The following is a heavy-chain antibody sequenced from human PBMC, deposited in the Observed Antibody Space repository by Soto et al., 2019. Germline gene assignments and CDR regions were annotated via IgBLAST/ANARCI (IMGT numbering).Heavy chain of an antibody. CDR1: GSTFSSSE. V-gene: IGHV3-48*03. Sequence: GGSLRLSCAASGSTFSSSEMHWVRQAPGKGLEWVSYISKVVVSYYADFVKGRFTISRDNAKNLLYLQMNSLRAEDTAVYFCASVNLRFSYGIDVWGQGTTVTVSS. CDR2: ISKVVVS. CDR3: ASVNLRFSYGIDV. J-gene: IGHJ6*02. D-gene: IGHD3-3*01.